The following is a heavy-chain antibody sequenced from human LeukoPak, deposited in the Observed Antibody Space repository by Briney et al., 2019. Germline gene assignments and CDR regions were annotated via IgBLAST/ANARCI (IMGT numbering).Heavy chain of an antibody. Sequence: GGSLRLSCAASGFTFSSYSMNWVRQAPGKGLEWVSSISSSSSYIYYADSVKGRFTISRDNAKTSLYLQMNSLRAEDTAVYYCARADRLGAALLASFDYWGQGTLVTVSS. CDR2: ISSSSSYI. V-gene: IGHV3-21*01. D-gene: IGHD3-16*01. CDR1: GFTFSSYS. CDR3: ARADRLGAALLASFDY. J-gene: IGHJ4*02.